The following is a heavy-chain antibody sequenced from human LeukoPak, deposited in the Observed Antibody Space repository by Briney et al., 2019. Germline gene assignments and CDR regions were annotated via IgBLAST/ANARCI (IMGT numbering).Heavy chain of an antibody. D-gene: IGHD6-19*01. CDR2: SKIKAYGGTT. V-gene: IGHV3-49*03. J-gene: IGHJ4*02. CDR1: GFTFGDYA. CDR3: GSGSGWYSPDY. Sequence: PGGSLRLSCTASGFTFGDYAMSWFRQAPGKGLEWVGFSKIKAYGGTTEYAASVKGRFTISRDDSKNIAYLQINSLKTEDTAVYYCGSGSGWYSPDYWGQGTLVTVSS.